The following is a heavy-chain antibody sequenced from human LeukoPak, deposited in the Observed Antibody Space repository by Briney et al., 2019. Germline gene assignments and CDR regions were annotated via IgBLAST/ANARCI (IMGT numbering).Heavy chain of an antibody. CDR1: GFTFSDYY. J-gene: IGHJ6*03. Sequence: GGSLRLSCAASGFTFSDYYMSWIRQAPGKGLEWVSYISSSGSTIYYADSVKGRFTISRDNAKNSLYLQMNSLRAEDTAVYYCARLGYCSSTSCYTRGFYYYYYYMDVWGKGTTVTVSS. CDR3: ARLGYCSSTSCYTRGFYYYYYYMDV. D-gene: IGHD2-2*02. V-gene: IGHV3-11*01. CDR2: ISSSGSTI.